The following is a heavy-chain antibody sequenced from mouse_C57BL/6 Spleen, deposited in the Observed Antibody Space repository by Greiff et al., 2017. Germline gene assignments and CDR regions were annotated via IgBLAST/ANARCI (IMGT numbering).Heavy chain of an antibody. CDR1: GYTFTSYW. CDR2: IYPGNSGT. Sequence: VQLQQSGTVLARPGASVKMSCKTSGYTFTSYWMHWVKQRPGQGLEWIGAIYPGNSGTSYNQKFKGKAKLTAVTSASTAYMELSSLTNEDSAVYDCTRSPITTVVAPFDYWGQGTTLTVSS. V-gene: IGHV1-5*01. CDR3: TRSPITTVVAPFDY. D-gene: IGHD1-1*01. J-gene: IGHJ2*01.